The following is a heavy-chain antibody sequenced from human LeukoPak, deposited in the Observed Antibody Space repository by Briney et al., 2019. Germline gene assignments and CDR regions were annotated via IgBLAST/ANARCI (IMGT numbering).Heavy chain of an antibody. CDR1: GGSISSYC. CDR2: IYTSGST. V-gene: IGHV4-4*07. J-gene: IGHJ3*02. Sequence: SETLSLTCTVSGGSISSYCWSWIRQPAGKGLEWIGRIYTSGSTNYNPSLKSRVTMSVDTSKNQFSLKLSSVTAADTAVYYCARVSQRSGAFDIWGQGTMVTVSS. D-gene: IGHD6-25*01. CDR3: ARVSQRSGAFDI.